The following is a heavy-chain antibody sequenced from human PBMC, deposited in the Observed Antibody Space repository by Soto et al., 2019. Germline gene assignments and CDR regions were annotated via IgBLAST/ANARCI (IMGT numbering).Heavy chain of an antibody. CDR1: GFTVSSNY. CDR2: IYSGGST. J-gene: IGHJ6*02. D-gene: IGHD6-6*01. Sequence: GGSLRLSCAASGFTVSSNYMSWVRQAPGKELEWVSVIYSGGSTYYADSVKGRFTISRDNSKNTLYLQMNSLRAEDTAVYYCARIAARPSGGYYYYGMDVWGQGTTVTVSS. CDR3: ARIAARPSGGYYYYGMDV. V-gene: IGHV3-53*01.